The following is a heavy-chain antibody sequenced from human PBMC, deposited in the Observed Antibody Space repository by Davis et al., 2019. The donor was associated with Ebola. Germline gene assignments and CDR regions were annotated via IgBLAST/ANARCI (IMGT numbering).Heavy chain of an antibody. CDR1: GGAISSGDYY. V-gene: IGHV4-30-4*01. Sequence: MPSETLSLTCTVSGGAISSGDYYWTWIRQPPGKGLEWIGYIYSSGFTNYNPSLKSRLTISLDTSKNQFSLKLSSVTAADTAVYYCARGEPVYDSGSSIDNWGQGTLVTVSS. D-gene: IGHD3-10*01. CDR3: ARGEPVYDSGSSIDN. J-gene: IGHJ4*02. CDR2: IYSSGFT.